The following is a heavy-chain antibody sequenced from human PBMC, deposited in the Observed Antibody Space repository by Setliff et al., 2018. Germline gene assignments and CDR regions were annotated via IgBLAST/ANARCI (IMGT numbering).Heavy chain of an antibody. CDR3: ARDAEPSAISLYYFDY. D-gene: IGHD2-2*02. Sequence: GASVKVSCKASGYTFTGYYMHWVRQAPGQGLEWMGWINPDSGGTNYAQKFQGWVTMTRDTSISTAYMELSRLRSDDTAVYYCARDAEPSAISLYYFDYWGQGTLVTVSS. CDR2: INPDSGGT. J-gene: IGHJ4*02. V-gene: IGHV1-2*04. CDR1: GYTFTGYY.